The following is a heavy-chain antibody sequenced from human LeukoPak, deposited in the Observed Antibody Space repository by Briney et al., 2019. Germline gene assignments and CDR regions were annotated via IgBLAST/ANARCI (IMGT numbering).Heavy chain of an antibody. CDR2: IEPSDSYT. CDR1: GYSFTNYW. Sequence: GESLQISCQGSGYSFTNYWISWVRQMPGKGLEWMGRIEPSDSYTNYSPSFQGHVTISTDKSITTAYLQWSSLKASDTAMYYCARRGGDDYSFSLDYWGQGTLVTVSS. J-gene: IGHJ4*02. CDR3: ARRGGDDYSFSLDY. V-gene: IGHV5-10-1*01. D-gene: IGHD4-11*01.